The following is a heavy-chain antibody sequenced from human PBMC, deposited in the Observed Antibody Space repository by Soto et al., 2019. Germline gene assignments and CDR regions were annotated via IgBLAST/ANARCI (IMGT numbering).Heavy chain of an antibody. Sequence: PGGSLRLSCEASGFTFRSYPMHWVRQAPGKGLEWVAVISYDGSNKYYADSVKGRFTISRDNSKNTLYLQMYSLRAEDTAVYYCARDVGEQGLANYYYYGMDVWGQGTTVTVSS. V-gene: IGHV3-30-3*01. CDR2: ISYDGSNK. J-gene: IGHJ6*02. CDR3: ARDVGEQGLANYYYYGMDV. CDR1: GFTFRSYP. D-gene: IGHD6-19*01.